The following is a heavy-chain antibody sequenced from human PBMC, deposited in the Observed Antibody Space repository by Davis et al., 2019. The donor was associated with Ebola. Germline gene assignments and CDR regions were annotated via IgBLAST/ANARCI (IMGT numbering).Heavy chain of an antibody. D-gene: IGHD5-18*01. CDR3: ASFRYSYGRYYFDY. Sequence: SETLSLTCTASGGSISSYYWSWIRQPPGKGLEWIGYIYYSGSTNYNPSLKSRVTISVDTSKNQFSLKLSSVTAADTAVYYCASFRYSYGRYYFDYWGQGTLVTVSS. CDR1: GGSISSYY. J-gene: IGHJ4*02. CDR2: IYYSGST. V-gene: IGHV4-59*01.